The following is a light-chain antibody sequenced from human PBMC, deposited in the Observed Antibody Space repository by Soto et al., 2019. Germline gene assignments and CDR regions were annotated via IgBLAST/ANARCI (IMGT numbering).Light chain of an antibody. CDR3: QEYKSNSPWT. J-gene: IGKJ1*01. CDR2: DAS. V-gene: IGKV1-5*01. Sequence: DIPMTQSPSTLSASVGDRVTITCRASQSIDNWLAWYQQKPGKAPKLLIYDASSLEGGVPSRFSGSGSGTEFTLTISSLQPDDFATYYCQEYKSNSPWTFGQGTKVEI. CDR1: QSIDNW.